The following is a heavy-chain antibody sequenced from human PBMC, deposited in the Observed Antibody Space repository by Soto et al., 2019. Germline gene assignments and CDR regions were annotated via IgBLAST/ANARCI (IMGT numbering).Heavy chain of an antibody. CDR2: IWYDGSNK. D-gene: IGHD4-17*01. J-gene: IGHJ1*01. CDR3: ARGYYGDYVYSSWYFQH. V-gene: IGHV3-33*01. Sequence: GGSLRLSCAASGFTFSSYGMHWVRQAPGKGLEWVAVIWYDGSNKYYADSVKGRFTISRDNSKNTLYLQMNSLRAEDTAVYYCARGYYGDYVYSSWYFQHWGQGTLVTVSS. CDR1: GFTFSSYG.